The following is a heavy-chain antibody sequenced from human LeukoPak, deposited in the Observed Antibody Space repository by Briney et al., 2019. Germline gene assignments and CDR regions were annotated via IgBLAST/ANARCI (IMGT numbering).Heavy chain of an antibody. D-gene: IGHD6-19*01. CDR1: GYTFTSYG. J-gene: IGHJ4*02. CDR3: ARDIAVAESDY. CDR2: ISDYNGNT. Sequence: ASVKLSCKASGYTFTSYGISWVRQAPGQGLEWMGWISDYNGNTNYAQKLQGRVTMTTDTSTSTAYMEMRSLRSDDTAVYYCARDIAVAESDYWGQGTLVTVSS. V-gene: IGHV1-18*01.